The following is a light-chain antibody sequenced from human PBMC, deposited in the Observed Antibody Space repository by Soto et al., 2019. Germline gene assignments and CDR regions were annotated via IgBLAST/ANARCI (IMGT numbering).Light chain of an antibody. CDR1: NSDVGGYNF. CDR2: EVA. CDR3: NSYAGRNTLVV. Sequence: QSALTQPPSASGSPGQSVTISCTGSNSDVGGYNFVSWYQHHPGKPPKLIIYEVAKRPSGVSDRFSGSKSGNTASLTVSGLQAEDEADYYCNSYAGRNTLVVFGGGTKLTVL. J-gene: IGLJ2*01. V-gene: IGLV2-8*01.